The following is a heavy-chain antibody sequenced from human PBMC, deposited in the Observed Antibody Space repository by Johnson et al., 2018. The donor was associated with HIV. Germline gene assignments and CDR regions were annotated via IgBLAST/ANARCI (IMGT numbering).Heavy chain of an antibody. CDR1: GFTFDDYV. V-gene: IGHV3-9*01. D-gene: IGHD6-13*01. J-gene: IGHJ3*02. Sequence: VQLVESGGGLVQPGRSLRLSCAASGFTFDDYVMHWVRQAPGKGLEWVSGISWYSGRIGYEDSVKGRFTICRDNAKNSLYLQMNSLRAEDTALYYCAKEEAAGPYDAFDIWGQGTMVTVSS. CDR3: AKEEAAGPYDAFDI. CDR2: ISWYSGRI.